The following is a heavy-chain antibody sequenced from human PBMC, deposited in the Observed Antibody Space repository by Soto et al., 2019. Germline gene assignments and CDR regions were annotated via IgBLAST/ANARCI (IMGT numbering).Heavy chain of an antibody. Sequence: GGSLRLSCAASGFTFSSYAMSWVRQAPGKGLEWVSAISGSGGSTYYADSVKGRFTISRDNSKNTLYLQMNSLRAEDTAVYYCARDIAVAGSAGYWGQGTLVTVSS. J-gene: IGHJ4*02. D-gene: IGHD6-19*01. CDR2: ISGSGGST. CDR1: GFTFSSYA. V-gene: IGHV3-23*01. CDR3: ARDIAVAGSAGY.